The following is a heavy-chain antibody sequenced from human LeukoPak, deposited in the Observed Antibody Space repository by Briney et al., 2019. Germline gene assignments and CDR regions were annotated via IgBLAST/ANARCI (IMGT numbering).Heavy chain of an antibody. V-gene: IGHV4-34*01. D-gene: IGHD6-13*01. CDR3: ARESAIAAAGLGAFDI. CDR1: GGSFSGYY. Sequence: KASETLSLTCAVYGGSFSGYYWSWIRQPPGKGLEWIGEINHSGSTNYNPSLKSRVTISVDTSKNQFSLKLSSVTAADTAVYYCARESAIAAAGLGAFDIWGQGTMVTVSS. J-gene: IGHJ3*02. CDR2: INHSGST.